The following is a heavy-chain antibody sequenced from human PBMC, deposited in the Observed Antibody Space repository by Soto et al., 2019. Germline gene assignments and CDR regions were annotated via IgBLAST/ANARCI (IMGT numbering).Heavy chain of an antibody. V-gene: IGHV1-69*13. D-gene: IGHD3-22*01. Sequence: GASVKVPRKASGGTLSTYSIRLVRQAPGQRLEWMGGIIPIFGTANYAQKFQGRVTITADESTSTAYMELSSLRSEDTAVYYCASSSITMIVVALYYFDYWGQGTLVTVSP. CDR3: ASSSITMIVVALYYFDY. J-gene: IGHJ4*02. CDR1: GGTLSTYS. CDR2: IIPIFGTA.